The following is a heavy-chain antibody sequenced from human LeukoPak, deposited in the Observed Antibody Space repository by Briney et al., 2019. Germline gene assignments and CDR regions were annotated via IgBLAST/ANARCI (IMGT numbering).Heavy chain of an antibody. V-gene: IGHV4-59*01. Sequence: SETLSLTCTVSGGSISSYYWSWIRQPPGKGLEWIGYTYYSGSTNYNPSLKSRVTISVDTSKNQLSLKLSSVTAADTAVYYCARVSIVGATDYWGQGTLVTVSS. J-gene: IGHJ4*02. CDR1: GGSISSYY. D-gene: IGHD1-26*01. CDR2: TYYSGST. CDR3: ARVSIVGATDY.